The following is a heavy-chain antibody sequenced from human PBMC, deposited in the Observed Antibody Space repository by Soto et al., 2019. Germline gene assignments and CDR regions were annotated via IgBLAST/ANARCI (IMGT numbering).Heavy chain of an antibody. CDR2: IIPIFGTA. CDR1: GGTFSSYA. Sequence: SVKVSCKASGGTFSSYAISWVRQAPGQGLEWMGGIIPIFGTANYAQKFQGRVTITADESTSTAYMELSSLRSEDTAVYYCARGNGSGSLNWLDPWGQGTLVTVSS. V-gene: IGHV1-69*13. CDR3: ARGNGSGSLNWLDP. D-gene: IGHD3-10*01. J-gene: IGHJ5*02.